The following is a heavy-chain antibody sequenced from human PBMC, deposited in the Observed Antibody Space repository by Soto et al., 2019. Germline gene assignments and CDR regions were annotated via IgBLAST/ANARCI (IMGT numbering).Heavy chain of an antibody. D-gene: IGHD6-13*01. CDR2: IRNSGNII. CDR3: TRQNIERSSGWYP. V-gene: IGHV3-48*02. CDR1: GFIFRNYH. Sequence: DVQLVESGGGVVQPGGSLRLSCAASGFIFRNYHMNWVRQAPGKGLEWVSYIRNSGNIIYYADSVKGRFTISRDNAKDSLYLQMNSLRDEDTAVYYCTRQNIERSSGWYPWGQGTLVTVSS. J-gene: IGHJ5*02.